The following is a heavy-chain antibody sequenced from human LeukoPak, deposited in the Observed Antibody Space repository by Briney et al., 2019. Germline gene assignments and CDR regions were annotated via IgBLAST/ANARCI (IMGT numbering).Heavy chain of an antibody. CDR3: AKDRSCSSTSCYAYYYGMDV. CDR1: GFTFSSYG. CDR2: ISYDGSNK. V-gene: IGHV3-30*18. D-gene: IGHD2-2*01. Sequence: GGSLRLSCAASGFTFSSYGMHWVRQAPGKGLEWVAVISYDGSNKYYADSVKGRFTVSRDNSKNTLYLQMNSLRAEDTAVYYCAKDRSCSSTSCYAYYYGMDVWGQGTTVTVSS. J-gene: IGHJ6*02.